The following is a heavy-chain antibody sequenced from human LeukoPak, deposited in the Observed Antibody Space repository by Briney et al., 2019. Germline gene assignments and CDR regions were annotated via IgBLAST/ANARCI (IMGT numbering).Heavy chain of an antibody. D-gene: IGHD3-3*01. CDR3: ARDASYDFWNTGFDP. J-gene: IGHJ5*02. V-gene: IGHV4-61*08. Sequence: PSETLSLTCTVSGGSISSGGYYWSWIRQPPGKGLEWIGYIDFSGSTNYNPSLKSRISISVDTSKKQFSLKLNSVTAADTAVYYCARDASYDFWNTGFDPWGQGTQVTVSS. CDR2: IDFSGST. CDR1: GGSISSGGYY.